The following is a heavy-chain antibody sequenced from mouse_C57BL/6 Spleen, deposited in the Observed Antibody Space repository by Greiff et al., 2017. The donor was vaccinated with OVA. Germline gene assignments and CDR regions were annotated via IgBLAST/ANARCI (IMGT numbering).Heavy chain of an antibody. CDR2: IYPRSGNT. CDR1: GYTFTSYG. J-gene: IGHJ3*01. D-gene: IGHD2-4*01. CDR3: ARDYEAWFAY. Sequence: VQVVESGAELARPGASVKLSCKASGYTFTSYGISWVKQRTGQGLEWIGEIYPRSGNTYYNEKFKGKATLTADKSSSTAYMELRSLTSEDSAVYFCARDYEAWFAYWGQGTLVTVSA. V-gene: IGHV1-81*01.